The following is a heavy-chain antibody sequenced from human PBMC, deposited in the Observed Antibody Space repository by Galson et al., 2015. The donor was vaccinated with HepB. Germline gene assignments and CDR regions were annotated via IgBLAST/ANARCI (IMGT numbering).Heavy chain of an antibody. CDR3: AREIVATGASYDY. Sequence: ETLSLTCTVSGGSISSSSYYWGWIRQPPGKGLEWIGSIYYSGSTYYNPSLKSRVTISVDTSKNQFSLKLSSVTAADTAVYYCAREIVATGASYDYWGQGTLVTVSS. CDR1: GGSISSSSYY. D-gene: IGHD5-12*01. V-gene: IGHV4-39*07. J-gene: IGHJ4*02. CDR2: IYYSGST.